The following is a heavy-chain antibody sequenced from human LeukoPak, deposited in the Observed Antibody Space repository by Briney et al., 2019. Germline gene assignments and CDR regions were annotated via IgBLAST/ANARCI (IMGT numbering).Heavy chain of an antibody. CDR1: GYSFTSYW. D-gene: IGHD2/OR15-2a*01. Sequence: GESLKISCKGSGYSFTSYWIGWVRQMPGKDLEWMGIIYPGDSDTKYSPSFQGQVTISADKSISTAYLQWSSLKASDTAMYYCARLSSSRISPLDYWGQGTLVTASS. V-gene: IGHV5-51*01. CDR2: IYPGDSDT. CDR3: ARLSSSRISPLDY. J-gene: IGHJ4*02.